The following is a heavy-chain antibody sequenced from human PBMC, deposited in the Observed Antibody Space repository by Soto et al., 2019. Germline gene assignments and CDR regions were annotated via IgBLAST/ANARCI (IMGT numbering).Heavy chain of an antibody. CDR1: GFTFSSYG. J-gene: IGHJ6*02. CDR3: ARGHCSGGSCYSEGKYYYYYGMDV. V-gene: IGHV3-33*01. Sequence: GGSLRLSCAASGFTFSSYGMHWVRQAPGKGLEWVAVIWYDGSNKYYADSVKGRFTISRDNSKNTLYLQMNSLRAEDTAVYYCARGHCSGGSCYSEGKYYYYYGMDVWGQGTTVTVSS. CDR2: IWYDGSNK. D-gene: IGHD2-15*01.